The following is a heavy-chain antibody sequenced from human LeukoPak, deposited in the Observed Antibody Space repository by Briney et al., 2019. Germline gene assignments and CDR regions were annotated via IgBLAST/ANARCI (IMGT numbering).Heavy chain of an antibody. J-gene: IGHJ4*02. CDR3: ARDGDTMVRGVIMD. D-gene: IGHD3-10*01. V-gene: IGHV1-8*03. CDR1: GYTFTSYD. Sequence: ASVTVSFTASGYTFTSYDINWVRQATGQGREWMGWMNPNSGNTGYAQKFQGRVTITRNTSISTAYMELSSLRSEDTAVYYCARDGDTMVRGVIMDWGQGTLVTVSS. CDR2: MNPNSGNT.